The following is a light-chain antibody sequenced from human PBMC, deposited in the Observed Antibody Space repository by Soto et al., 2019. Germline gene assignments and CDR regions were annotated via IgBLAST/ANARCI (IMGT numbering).Light chain of an antibody. Sequence: QSVLTQPPSASGSPGQSVTISCTGTSSDIGAYNYVSWYQQHPGKAPKLMIHEVSKRPSGVPDRFSGSKSGNTASLTVSGLQAEDEADYYCSSYAGSNDRWVFGGGIKLTVL. J-gene: IGLJ3*02. CDR1: SSDIGAYNY. CDR3: SSYAGSNDRWV. CDR2: EVS. V-gene: IGLV2-8*01.